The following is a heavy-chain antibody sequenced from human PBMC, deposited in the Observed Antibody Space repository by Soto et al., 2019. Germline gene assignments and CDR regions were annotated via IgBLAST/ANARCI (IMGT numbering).Heavy chain of an antibody. V-gene: IGHV3-21*01. CDR3: ARDGDYVWGSYRWSDAFDI. CDR1: GFTFSSYS. D-gene: IGHD3-16*02. J-gene: IGHJ3*02. Sequence: GGSLRLSCAASGFTFSSYSMNWVRQAPGKGLEWVSSISSSSSSIYYADSVKGRFTISRDNAKNSLYLQMNRLRAEDTAVYYCARDGDYVWGSYRWSDAFDIWGQGTMVTVSS. CDR2: ISSSSSSI.